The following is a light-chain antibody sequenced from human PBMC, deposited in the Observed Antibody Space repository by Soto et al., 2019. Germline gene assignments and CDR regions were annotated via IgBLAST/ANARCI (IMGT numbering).Light chain of an antibody. Sequence: QSALTQPPSASGTPGQSVTIPCTGTSSDVGNYNYVSWYQQHPGKAPKLMIYEVSRRPSGVPDRFSGSKSGNTASLTVSGRQAEDEEDYYCSSNAGSNNLVFGGGTKVTVL. CDR3: SSNAGSNNLV. CDR1: SSDVGNYNY. J-gene: IGLJ2*01. V-gene: IGLV2-8*01. CDR2: EVS.